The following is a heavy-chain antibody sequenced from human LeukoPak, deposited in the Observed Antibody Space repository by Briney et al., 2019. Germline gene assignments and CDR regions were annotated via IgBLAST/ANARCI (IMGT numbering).Heavy chain of an antibody. V-gene: IGHV3-53*05. CDR3: ARDYGDYASPSHEYYFDY. CDR2: IYSDGGT. CDR1: GFTVSSNY. D-gene: IGHD4-17*01. Sequence: PGGSLRLSCAASGFTVSSNYMSWVRQAPGKGLEWVSLIYSDGGTYYADSVRGRFTISRDNSKNTVYLQMNSLRSEDTAMYYCARDYGDYASPSHEYYFDYWGQGTLVTVSS. J-gene: IGHJ4*02.